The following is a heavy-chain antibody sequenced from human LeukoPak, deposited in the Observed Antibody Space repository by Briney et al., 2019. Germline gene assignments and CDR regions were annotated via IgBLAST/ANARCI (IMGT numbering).Heavy chain of an antibody. CDR1: GYTFTGYY. V-gene: IGHV1-2*02. D-gene: IGHD1-26*01. CDR2: INPNSGGT. CDR3: ARMHGSGTYNWDAFDI. J-gene: IGHJ3*02. Sequence: ASVKVSCKASGYTFTGYYMHWVRQAPGQGLEWMGWINPNSGGTNYAQKFQGKVTMTRDTSISTAYMELSRLRSDDTAVYYCARMHGSGTYNWDAFDIWGQGTMVTVSS.